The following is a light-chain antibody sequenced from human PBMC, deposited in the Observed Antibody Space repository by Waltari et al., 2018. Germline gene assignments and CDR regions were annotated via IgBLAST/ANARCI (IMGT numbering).Light chain of an antibody. CDR3: QQTESLPPT. J-gene: IGKJ4*01. CDR1: QDISSW. Sequence: DIQITQSPSFVSAALGDRVIITCRASQDISSWLGWYQQKPGQAPSLLIFAASTLQSGVPSRFSGSGSGTDFTLTISRLQPEDVATYFCQQTESLPPTFGGGTKVDI. V-gene: IGKV1-12*01. CDR2: AAS.